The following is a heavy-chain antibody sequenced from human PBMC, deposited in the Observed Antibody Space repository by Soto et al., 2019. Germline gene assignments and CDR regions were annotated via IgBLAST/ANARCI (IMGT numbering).Heavy chain of an antibody. CDR1: GYTFTRYD. V-gene: IGHV1-8*01. CDR3: AREFGVAGPKNWFDP. CDR2: MNPQTGNT. J-gene: IGHJ5*02. Sequence: ASVKVSCKASGYTFTRYDITWVRQATGQGLEWMGWMNPQTGNTDYAQKLQGRVTMTRSTSTSTAYMELRSLRSDDTAVYYCAREFGVAGPKNWFDPWGQGTLVTVSS. D-gene: IGHD6-19*01.